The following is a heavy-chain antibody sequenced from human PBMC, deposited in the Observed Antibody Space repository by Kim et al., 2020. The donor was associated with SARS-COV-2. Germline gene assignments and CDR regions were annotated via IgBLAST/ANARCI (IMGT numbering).Heavy chain of an antibody. Sequence: GESLKISCKGSGYSFTSYWIGWVRQMPGKGLEWVGIIYPGDSDTRYSPSFQGQVTISADKSISTAYLQWSSLKASDTAIYYCARHSGGYSSSSGFDYWGQGTLVTVSS. CDR2: IYPGDSDT. CDR3: ARHSGGYSSSSGFDY. V-gene: IGHV5-51*01. D-gene: IGHD6-6*01. J-gene: IGHJ4*02. CDR1: GYSFTSYW.